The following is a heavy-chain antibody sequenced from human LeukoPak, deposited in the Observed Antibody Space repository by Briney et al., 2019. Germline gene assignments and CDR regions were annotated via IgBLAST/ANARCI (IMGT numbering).Heavy chain of an antibody. CDR3: ARMTTVTTRLYHYYYGMDV. J-gene: IGHJ6*02. CDR2: IRASGGIT. Sequence: GGSLRLSCAASGFTFSNYAMSWVRQAPGKGLEWVSTIRASGGITYYADSVKGRFTTSRDNAKNSVYLQMNGLRAEDTAVYYCARMTTVTTRLYHYYYGMDVWGQGTTVTVSS. CDR1: GFTFSNYA. V-gene: IGHV3-21*01. D-gene: IGHD4-17*01.